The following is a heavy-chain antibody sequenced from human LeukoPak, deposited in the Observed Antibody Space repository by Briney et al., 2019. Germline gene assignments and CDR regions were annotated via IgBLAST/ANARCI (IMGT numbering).Heavy chain of an antibody. D-gene: IGHD2-2*01. V-gene: IGHV3-7*01. Sequence: GGSLRLSCAASGFTFSSYWMSWVRQAPGKGLEWVGNIKQDGSEKYYVDSVKGRFTISRDNAKNSLYLQMNSLRAEDTAVYYCARDDCSSISCYHNWFDPWGQGTLVTVSS. J-gene: IGHJ5*02. CDR2: IKQDGSEK. CDR3: ARDDCSSISCYHNWFDP. CDR1: GFTFSSYW.